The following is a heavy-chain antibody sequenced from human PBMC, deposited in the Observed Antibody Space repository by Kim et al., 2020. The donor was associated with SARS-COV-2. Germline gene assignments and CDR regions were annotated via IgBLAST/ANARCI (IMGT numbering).Heavy chain of an antibody. V-gene: IGHV1-2*02. CDR3: ARVPYYYDSSGYYAALGY. CDR1: GYTFTGYY. CDR2: INPNSGGT. J-gene: IGHJ4*02. Sequence: ASVKVSCKASGYTFTGYYMHWVRQAPGQGLEWMGWINPNSGGTNYAQKFQGRVTMTRDTSISTAYMELSRLRSDDTAVYYCARVPYYYDSSGYYAALGYWGQGTLVTVSS. D-gene: IGHD3-22*01.